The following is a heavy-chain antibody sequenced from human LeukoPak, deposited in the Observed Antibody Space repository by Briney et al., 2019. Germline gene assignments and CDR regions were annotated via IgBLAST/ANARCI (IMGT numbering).Heavy chain of an antibody. CDR2: IIPILGIA. Sequence: KVSCKASGYTFTSYGISWVRQAPGQGLEWMGRIIPILGIANYAQKFQGRVTITADKSTSTAYMELSSLRSEDTAVYYCARDPPYPNSKQQLVQPDYWGQGTLVTVSS. J-gene: IGHJ4*02. V-gene: IGHV1-69*04. CDR3: ARDPPYPNSKQQLVQPDY. CDR1: GYTFTSYG. D-gene: IGHD6-13*01.